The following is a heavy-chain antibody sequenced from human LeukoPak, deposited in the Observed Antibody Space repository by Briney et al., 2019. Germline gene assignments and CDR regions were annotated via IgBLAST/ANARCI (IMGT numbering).Heavy chain of an antibody. D-gene: IGHD6-13*01. CDR2: IYYSGST. Sequence: SETLSLTCTVSGGSISSGGYYWSWIRQHPGKGLEWIGYIYYSGSTYYNPSLKSRVTISVDTSKNQFSLKLSSVTAADTAVYYCARGLPYSSSRGFDYWGQGTLVTVSS. CDR1: GGSISSGGYY. V-gene: IGHV4-31*03. CDR3: ARGLPYSSSRGFDY. J-gene: IGHJ4*02.